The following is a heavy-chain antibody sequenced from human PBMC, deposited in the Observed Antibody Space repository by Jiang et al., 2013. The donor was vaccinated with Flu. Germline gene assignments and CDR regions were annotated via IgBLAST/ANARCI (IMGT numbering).Heavy chain of an antibody. V-gene: IGHV3-74*01. J-gene: IGHJ5*02. D-gene: IGHD2-21*01. Sequence: GLVWVSRISAEGSSTTYADSVKGRFTISRDNAKNTLYLQMNSLRAEDTAIYYCVRETFYVDKSDSFSWLDPWGQGTPGHRLL. CDR3: VRETFYVDKSDSFSWLDP. CDR2: ISAEGSST.